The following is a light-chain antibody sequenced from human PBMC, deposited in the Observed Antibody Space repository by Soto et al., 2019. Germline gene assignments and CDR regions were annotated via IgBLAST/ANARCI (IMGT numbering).Light chain of an antibody. V-gene: IGKV1-27*01. CDR1: QDISNS. J-gene: IGKJ1*01. CDR3: QKYNIAPWT. Sequence: DIQMTQSPSSLSASVGDRVTITCRASQDISNSLAWYQQKPGKVPKLLIYAASTLQSGVPSRFSGSGSGPDFALTISSLQPEDVATYYCQKYNIAPWTFGQGTKVEIK. CDR2: AAS.